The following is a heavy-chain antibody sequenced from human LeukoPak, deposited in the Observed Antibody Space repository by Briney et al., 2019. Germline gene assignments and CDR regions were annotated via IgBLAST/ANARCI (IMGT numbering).Heavy chain of an antibody. Sequence: GGSLRLSCAASGFTFSSYSINWVRQAPGKGLEWVSSISSSSSYIYYADSVKGRFTISRDNAKNSLYLQMNSLRSEDTAVYYCARDSSGSYWGNDAFDIWGQGTMVTVSS. V-gene: IGHV3-21*01. J-gene: IGHJ3*02. CDR3: ARDSSGSYWGNDAFDI. CDR1: GFTFSSYS. D-gene: IGHD1-26*01. CDR2: ISSSSSYI.